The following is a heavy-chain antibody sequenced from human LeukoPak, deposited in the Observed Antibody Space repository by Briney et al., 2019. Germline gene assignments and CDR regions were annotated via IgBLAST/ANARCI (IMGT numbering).Heavy chain of an antibody. CDR1: GFTFSDYY. CDR3: ARRYTGYGILDY. J-gene: IGHJ4*02. Sequence: GGSLRLSCAASGFTFSDYYMSWIRQAPGKGLEWVSYISDSSSYTGYADSVKGRFTISRDNSKNSLYLQMNSLRAEDTAVYYCARRYTGYGILDYWGQGTLVTVSS. CDR2: ISDSSSYT. V-gene: IGHV3-11*03. D-gene: IGHD5-12*01.